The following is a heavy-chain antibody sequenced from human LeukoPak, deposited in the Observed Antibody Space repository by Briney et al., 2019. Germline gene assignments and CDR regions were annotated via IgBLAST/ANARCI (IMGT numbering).Heavy chain of an antibody. V-gene: IGHV4-4*07. CDR1: GGSISSYY. CDR3: ARGQTYLRPRYFDL. CDR2: IYTSGST. Sequence: PSETLSLTCTVSGGSISSYYWSWIRQPAGKGLEWIGRIYTSGSTNYNPSLKSRVTMSVDTSKNQFSLKLSSVTAADTAVYYCARGQTYLRPRYFDLWGRGTLVTVSS. J-gene: IGHJ2*01.